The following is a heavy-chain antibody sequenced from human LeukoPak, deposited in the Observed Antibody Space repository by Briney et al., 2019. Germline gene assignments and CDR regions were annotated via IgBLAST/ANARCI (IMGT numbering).Heavy chain of an antibody. D-gene: IGHD3-10*01. Sequence: ASVKVSCKASGYTFTDYFLHWVRQAPGQGLEWMGWINPNSGGTNYAQKFQGRVTMTRDTSISTAYMELSRLRSDDTAVYYCAIGYGSGEFDYWGQGTLVTVSS. CDR1: GYTFTDYF. V-gene: IGHV1-2*02. CDR3: AIGYGSGEFDY. CDR2: INPNSGGT. J-gene: IGHJ4*02.